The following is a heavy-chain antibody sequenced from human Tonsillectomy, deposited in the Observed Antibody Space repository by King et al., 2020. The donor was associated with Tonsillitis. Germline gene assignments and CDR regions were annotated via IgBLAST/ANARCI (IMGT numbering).Heavy chain of an antibody. CDR1: GFTFSTYG. CDR2: ILHDGSQE. Sequence: VQLVESGGGVVQPGGSLRLSCAASGFTFSTYGMHWVRQAPGKGLEWVALILHDGSQEFYADSGKGRFTITRDNSKNTLYLQMNSLRAEDTAVYYCWSLYDSRGGPFDYWGQGTLVTVSS. J-gene: IGHJ4*02. V-gene: IGHV3-30*02. D-gene: IGHD3-22*01. CDR3: WSLYDSRGGPFDY.